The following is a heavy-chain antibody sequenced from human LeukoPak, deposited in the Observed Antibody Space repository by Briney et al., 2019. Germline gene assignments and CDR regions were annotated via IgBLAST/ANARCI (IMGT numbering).Heavy chain of an antibody. J-gene: IGHJ4*02. V-gene: IGHV3-74*01. CDR1: GFTFSYYW. CDR2: INTDGGST. CDR3: ARATGATSSSGSYRI. D-gene: IGHD6-6*01. Sequence: GGSLRLSYAASGFTFSYYWMDWVRQAPGKGLVWVSRINTDGGSTSYADSVKGRFTISRDNAKNTLYLQMNSLRAEDTAVYFCARATGATSSSGSYRIWGQGTLVTVSS.